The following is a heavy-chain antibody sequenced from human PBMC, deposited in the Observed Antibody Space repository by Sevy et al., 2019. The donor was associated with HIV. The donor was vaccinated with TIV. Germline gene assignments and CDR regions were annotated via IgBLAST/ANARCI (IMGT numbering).Heavy chain of an antibody. CDR2: IYYSGST. CDR3: ARGGRYYDFWSGYSLKAYYFDY. J-gene: IGHJ4*02. V-gene: IGHV4-30-4*01. Sequence: SETLSLTCTVSGGSISSGDYYWSWIRQPPGKGLEWIGYIYYSGSTYYNPSLKSRVTISVDTSKNQFSLKLGSVTAADTAVYYCARGGRYYDFWSGYSLKAYYFDYWGQGTLVTVSS. D-gene: IGHD3-3*01. CDR1: GGSISSGDYY.